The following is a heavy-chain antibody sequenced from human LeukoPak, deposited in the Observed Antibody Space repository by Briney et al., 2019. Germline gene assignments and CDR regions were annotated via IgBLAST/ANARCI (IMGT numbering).Heavy chain of an antibody. CDR3: ARDNKEGFDY. V-gene: IGHV3-33*01. D-gene: IGHD2/OR15-2a*01. Sequence: GRSLRLSCAASGFTFSSYGMHGVRQAPGKGLEWVAVIWYDGSSKYYADSVKGRFTISRDNSKNTLYLQMNSLRAEDTAVYYCARDNKEGFDYWGQGTLVTVSS. CDR2: IWYDGSSK. CDR1: GFTFSSYG. J-gene: IGHJ4*02.